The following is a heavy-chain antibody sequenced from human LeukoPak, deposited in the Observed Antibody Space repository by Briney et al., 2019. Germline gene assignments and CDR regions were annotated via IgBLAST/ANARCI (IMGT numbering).Heavy chain of an antibody. J-gene: IGHJ4*02. D-gene: IGHD3-10*01. V-gene: IGHV3-7*01. CDR3: ARVLYYGSARRYYFDY. CDR2: IKQDGNEK. Sequence: GGSLRLSCTASGFIFNNLWMNWVRQAPGKGLEWVANIKQDGNEKYYVDSVMGRFTISRDNAKNSMYLQMNTLRAEDTGVYYCARVLYYGSARRYYFDYWGQGTLVTVSS. CDR1: GFIFNNLW.